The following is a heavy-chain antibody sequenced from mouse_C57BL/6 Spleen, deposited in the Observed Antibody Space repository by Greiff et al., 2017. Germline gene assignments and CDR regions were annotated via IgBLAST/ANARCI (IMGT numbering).Heavy chain of an antibody. CDR3: ARDYYGSSYYYAMDY. V-gene: IGHV3-6*01. D-gene: IGHD1-1*01. J-gene: IGHJ4*01. Sequence: LQASGPGLVKPSQSLSLTCSVTGYSITSGYYWNWIRQFPGNKLEWMGYISYDGSNNYNPSLKNRNSITRDTSKNQFFLKLNSVTTEDTATYYCARDYYGSSYYYAMDYWGQGTSVTVSS. CDR1: GYSITSGYY. CDR2: ISYDGSN.